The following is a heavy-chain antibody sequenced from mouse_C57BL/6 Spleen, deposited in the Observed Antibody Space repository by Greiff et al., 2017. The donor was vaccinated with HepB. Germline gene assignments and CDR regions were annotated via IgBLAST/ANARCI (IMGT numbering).Heavy chain of an antibody. V-gene: IGHV1-81*01. CDR1: GYTFTSYG. CDR3: ARFYGNSHWYFDV. D-gene: IGHD2-1*01. Sequence: QVQLQQSGAELARPGASVKLSCKASGYTFTSYGISWVKQRTGQGLEWIGEIYPRSGNTYYNEKFKGKATLTADKSSSTAYMELRSLTSEDSAVYFCARFYGNSHWYFDVWGTGTTVTVSS. J-gene: IGHJ1*03. CDR2: IYPRSGNT.